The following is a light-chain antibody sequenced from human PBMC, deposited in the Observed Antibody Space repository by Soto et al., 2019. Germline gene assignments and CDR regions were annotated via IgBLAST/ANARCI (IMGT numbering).Light chain of an antibody. Sequence: EIVMTLSPATLSVSPGERATLSCRASQSVSSNLAWYQQKPGQAPRLLIYGASTRATGIPARFSGSGSGTEFTLTISSLQSEDFAVYYCQQDGDSPVTFGQGTKVDIK. CDR3: QQDGDSPVT. J-gene: IGKJ1*01. CDR2: GAS. V-gene: IGKV3-15*01. CDR1: QSVSSN.